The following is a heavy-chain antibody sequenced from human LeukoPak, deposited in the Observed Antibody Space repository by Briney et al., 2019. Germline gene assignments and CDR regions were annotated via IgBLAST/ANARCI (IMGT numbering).Heavy chain of an antibody. D-gene: IGHD3-10*01. CDR3: ANALLYYYGSGSYFRVDAFDI. J-gene: IGHJ3*02. V-gene: IGHV3-30*18. CDR1: GFTFSSYG. Sequence: GRSLRLSCAASGFTFSSYGMHWVCQAPGKGLEWVAVISYDGSNKYYADSVKGRFTISRDNSKNTLYLQMNSLRAEDTAVYCCANALLYYYGSGSYFRVDAFDIWGQGTMVTVSS. CDR2: ISYDGSNK.